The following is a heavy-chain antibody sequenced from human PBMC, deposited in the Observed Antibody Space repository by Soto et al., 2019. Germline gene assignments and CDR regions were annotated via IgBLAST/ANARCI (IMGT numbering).Heavy chain of an antibody. J-gene: IGHJ5*02. V-gene: IGHV4-31*03. D-gene: IGHD6-6*01. CDR2: IYYSGST. Sequence: TLSLTCTVSGGSISSGGYYWSWIRQHPGKGLEWIGYIYYSGSTYYNPSLKSRVTISVDTSKNQFSLKLSSVTAADTAVYYCARAYSSSSWFDPWGQGTLVTVS. CDR1: GGSISSGGYY. CDR3: ARAYSSSSWFDP.